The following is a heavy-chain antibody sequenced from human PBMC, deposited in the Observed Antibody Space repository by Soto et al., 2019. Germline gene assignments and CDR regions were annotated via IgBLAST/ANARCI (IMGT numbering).Heavy chain of an antibody. CDR2: ISSSGGTI. CDR1: GLTFNTYE. CDR3: VRDSQPWLCDY. V-gene: IGHV3-48*03. Sequence: CGSLRLSXAASGLTFNTYEMNWVRQAPGKGLEWVSYISSSGGTIYYADSVMGRFTISRDNAKNSLYLQMTSLRAEDTAVYYCVRDSQPWLCDYWGQGTLVTVS. D-gene: IGHD6-19*01. J-gene: IGHJ4*02.